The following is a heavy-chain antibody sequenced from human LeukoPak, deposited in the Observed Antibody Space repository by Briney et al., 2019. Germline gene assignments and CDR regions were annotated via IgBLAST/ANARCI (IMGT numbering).Heavy chain of an antibody. CDR2: IKGNGDTT. D-gene: IGHD6-19*01. Sequence: GGSLRLSCAASGFTFHNYAMHWVRQAPGKGLEWVSLIKGNGDTTYNADSVKGRFTISRDNSKNSLYLQIRNLRTEDTALYYCAKDIGSGWSFDYWGQGTLVTVSS. CDR3: AKDIGSGWSFDY. J-gene: IGHJ4*02. V-gene: IGHV3-43*02. CDR1: GFTFHNYA.